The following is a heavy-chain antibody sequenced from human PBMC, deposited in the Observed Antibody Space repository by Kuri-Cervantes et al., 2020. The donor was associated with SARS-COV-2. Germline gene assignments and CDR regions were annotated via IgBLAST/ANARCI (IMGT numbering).Heavy chain of an antibody. CDR3: ARDQLVPSPHFDY. CDR1: GYTFTSYY. J-gene: IGHJ4*02. V-gene: IGHV1-69*10. CDR2: IISMLGIT. D-gene: IGHD1-1*01. Sequence: SVKVSCKASGYTFTSYYMHWVRQAPGQGREWMGGIISMLGITNYAQKFQGRVTITADKSTSTAYMELSSLTSEDTAIYYCARDQLVPSPHFDYWGQGTLVTVSS.